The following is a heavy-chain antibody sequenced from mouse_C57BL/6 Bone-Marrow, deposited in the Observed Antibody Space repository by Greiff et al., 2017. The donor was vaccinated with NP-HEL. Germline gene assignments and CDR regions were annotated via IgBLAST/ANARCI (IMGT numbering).Heavy chain of an antibody. CDR1: GYTFTSYW. CDR2: IHPNSGST. CDR3: ARLYYYGSSHFGY. J-gene: IGHJ2*01. Sequence: VQLQQPGAELVKPGASVKLSCKASGYTFTSYWMHWVKQRPGQGLEWIGMIHPNSGSTNYNEKFKSKATLTVDKSSSTAYMQLSSLTSEDSAVYYCARLYYYGSSHFGYWGQSTTLTVSS. V-gene: IGHV1-64*01. D-gene: IGHD1-1*01.